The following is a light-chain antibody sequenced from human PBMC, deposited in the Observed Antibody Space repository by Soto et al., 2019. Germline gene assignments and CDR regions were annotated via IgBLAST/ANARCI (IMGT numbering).Light chain of an antibody. CDR2: AAS. CDR1: QGISNY. J-gene: IGKJ3*01. Sequence: DIQMTQSPSSLSASVGDRVTITCRASQGISNYLAWYQQKPGKVPKLLIYAASTLQSVVPSRFSGSGSGTDFTLTISSLQPEDVATYYCQKYNSAPPLFTFGPGTKVDIK. V-gene: IGKV1-27*01. CDR3: QKYNSAPPLFT.